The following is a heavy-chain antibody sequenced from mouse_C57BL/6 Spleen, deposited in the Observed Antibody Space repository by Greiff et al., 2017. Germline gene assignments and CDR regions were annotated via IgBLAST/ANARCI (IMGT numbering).Heavy chain of an antibody. CDR2: INPSNGGT. CDR3: ARSRDYDRDFDY. V-gene: IGHV1-53*01. Sequence: QVQLQQPGTELVKPGASVKLSCKASGYTFTSYWMHWVKQRPGQGLEWIGNINPSNGGTNYNEKFKSKATLTADKSSSTAYMELRSLTSEDSAVYFCARSRDYDRDFDYWGQGTTLTVSS. CDR1: GYTFTSYW. D-gene: IGHD2-4*01. J-gene: IGHJ2*01.